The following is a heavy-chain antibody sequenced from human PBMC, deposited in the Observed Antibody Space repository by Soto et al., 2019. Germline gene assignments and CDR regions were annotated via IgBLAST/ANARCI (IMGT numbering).Heavy chain of an antibody. CDR2: INHSGST. CDR3: ARGSGYLPARYFQH. J-gene: IGHJ1*01. D-gene: IGHD5-12*01. V-gene: IGHV4-34*01. Sequence: QVQLQQWGAGLLKPSETLSLTCAVYGGSFSGYYWSWIRQPPGKGLEWIGEINHSGSTNYNPSLKSRVTMSVDTSKNQVSLKLSSVTAADTVVYYCARGSGYLPARYFQHWGQGTLVTVSS. CDR1: GGSFSGYY.